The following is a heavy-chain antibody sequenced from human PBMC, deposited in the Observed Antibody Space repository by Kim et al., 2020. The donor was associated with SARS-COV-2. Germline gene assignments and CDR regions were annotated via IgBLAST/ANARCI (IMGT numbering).Heavy chain of an antibody. CDR2: FYHTGNT. CDR1: GGSIRSYY. J-gene: IGHJ5*02. D-gene: IGHD1-26*01. Sequence: SETLSLTCSVSGGSIRSYYWTWIRQSPGKRLEWIGYFYHTGNTNYNPSLRGRVTISLDTSKRQFSLTLTSVTAADTAVYYCASSGVGAVGWFDPWGQGTLVTVSS. V-gene: IGHV4-59*01. CDR3: ASSGVGAVGWFDP.